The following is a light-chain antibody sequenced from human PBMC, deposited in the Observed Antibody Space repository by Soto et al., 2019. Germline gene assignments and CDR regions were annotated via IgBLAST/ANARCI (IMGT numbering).Light chain of an antibody. J-gene: IGKJ5*01. Sequence: DIQMTQSPSSLSASLGDRVTITCRATQSISTYVNCYQQKKGKAPNLLIYAASSLQSGVPSRFSGSGSGTDFTLTISSLQPEDFATYYCQQSYSTPFTFGQGTRLEI. CDR1: QSISTY. V-gene: IGKV1-39*01. CDR3: QQSYSTPFT. CDR2: AAS.